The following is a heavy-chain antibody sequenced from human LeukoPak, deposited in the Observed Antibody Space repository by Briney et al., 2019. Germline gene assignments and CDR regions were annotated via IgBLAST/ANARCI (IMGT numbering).Heavy chain of an antibody. D-gene: IGHD2-2*01. CDR3: ARVRGDSFGTYAPPHLDY. V-gene: IGHV4-39*07. CDR1: GGSISSSSYY. J-gene: IGHJ4*02. Sequence: SETLSLTCTVSGGSISSSSYYWGWIRQPPGKGLEWIGSIYYSGSTYYNPSLKSRVTISVDTSKNQFSPKLSSVTAADTAVYYCARVRGDSFGTYAPPHLDYWGQGTLVTVSS. CDR2: IYYSGST.